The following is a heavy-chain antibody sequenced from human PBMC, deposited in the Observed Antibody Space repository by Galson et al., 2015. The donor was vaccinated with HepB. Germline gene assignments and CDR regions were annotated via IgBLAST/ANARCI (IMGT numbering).Heavy chain of an antibody. Sequence: QSGAEVKKPGESLKISCKGSGYSFTDYWIGWVRQMPGKGLEWMGIIYPSDSDTRYSPSFQGQVTMSADKSISTAYLQWSSLKASDTAMYYRARGYSSSPPGFDYWGQGTLVTVSS. J-gene: IGHJ4*02. CDR1: GYSFTDYW. CDR2: IYPSDSDT. CDR3: ARGYSSSPPGFDY. D-gene: IGHD6-6*01. V-gene: IGHV5-51*01.